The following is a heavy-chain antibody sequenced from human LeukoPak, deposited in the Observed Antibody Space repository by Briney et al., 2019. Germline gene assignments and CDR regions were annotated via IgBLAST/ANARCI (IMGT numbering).Heavy chain of an antibody. D-gene: IGHD3-22*01. J-gene: IGHJ4*02. Sequence: PGGSLRLSCAASGFTVSSNYMSWVRQAPGKGLEWVPVIYSGGNTYYADSVKGRFTISRDNSKNTLYLQMNSLRAEDTAVYYCASRGSYYYDSSGYYYLEYWGQGTLVTVSS. V-gene: IGHV3-66*01. CDR3: ASRGSYYYDSSGYYYLEY. CDR1: GFTVSSNY. CDR2: IYSGGNT.